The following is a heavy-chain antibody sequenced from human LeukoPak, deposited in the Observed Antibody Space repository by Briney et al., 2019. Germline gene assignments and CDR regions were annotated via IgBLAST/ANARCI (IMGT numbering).Heavy chain of an antibody. Sequence: PSESLSLTCTVSGGTISSYYWSCVREPPGKGRGCGGYIYYSRSTNYNPSLTSRVTISVDTSKNQIPLMLSCLTAAATPRDYCARLAFPSLRFGEFRGFDPWGQGTLVTVSS. J-gene: IGHJ5*02. D-gene: IGHD3-10*01. CDR2: IYYSRST. CDR1: GGTISSYY. CDR3: ARLAFPSLRFGEFRGFDP. V-gene: IGHV4-59*08.